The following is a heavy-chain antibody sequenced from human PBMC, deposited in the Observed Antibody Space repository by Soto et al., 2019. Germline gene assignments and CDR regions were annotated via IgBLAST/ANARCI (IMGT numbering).Heavy chain of an antibody. D-gene: IGHD5-12*01. J-gene: IGHJ4*02. CDR2: IYYSGST. CDR1: GGSISSGGYY. Sequence: TLSLTCTVSGGSISSGGYYWSWIRQHPGKGLEWIGYIYYSGSTYYNPSLKSRVTISVDTSKNQFSLKLSSVTAADTAVYYCARDHHRYSGYDYVDYWGQGTLVTVS. V-gene: IGHV4-31*02. CDR3: ARDHHRYSGYDYVDY.